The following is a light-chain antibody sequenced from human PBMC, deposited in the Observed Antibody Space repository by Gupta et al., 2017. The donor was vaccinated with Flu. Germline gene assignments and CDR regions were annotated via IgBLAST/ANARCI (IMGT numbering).Light chain of an antibody. CDR3: QYYGRAHSGTYT. V-gene: IGKV3-20*01. CDR2: AAS. Sequence: EIVLTQSPGTLSVSPGEGATLSCRASQSVSSSYLAWFQQKPGQAPRLLIYAASNRATGIPDRFSGSGSETDCTLTISRLEPEECVLYYCQYYGRAHSGTYTFGQGTKLEIK. J-gene: IGKJ2*01. CDR1: QSVSSSY.